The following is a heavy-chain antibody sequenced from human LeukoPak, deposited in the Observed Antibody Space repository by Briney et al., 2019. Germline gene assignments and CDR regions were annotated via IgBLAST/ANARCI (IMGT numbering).Heavy chain of an antibody. J-gene: IGHJ4*02. Sequence: GGSLRLSCAASGFTFSSYWMSWVRQAPGKGLEWVANIKQDGSEKYYVDSVKGRFTISRDNAKNSLYLQMNSLRAEDTAVYYCARAGSGFWSGYSPFDYWGQGTLVTVSS. V-gene: IGHV3-7*01. CDR1: GFTFSSYW. D-gene: IGHD3-3*01. CDR3: ARAGSGFWSGYSPFDY. CDR2: IKQDGSEK.